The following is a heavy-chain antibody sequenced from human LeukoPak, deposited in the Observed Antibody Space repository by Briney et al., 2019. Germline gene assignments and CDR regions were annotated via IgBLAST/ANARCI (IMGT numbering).Heavy chain of an antibody. J-gene: IGHJ4*02. V-gene: IGHV4-39*07. D-gene: IGHD3-10*01. CDR2: IYYSGST. CDR1: GGSISSSSYY. Sequence: SETLSLTCTVSGGSISSSSYYWGWIRQPPGKGLEWIGSIYYSGSTYYNPSLKSRVTISVDTSKNQFSLKLSSVTAADTAVYYCARFMVRGVNVDYFDYWGQGTLVTVSS. CDR3: ARFMVRGVNVDYFDY.